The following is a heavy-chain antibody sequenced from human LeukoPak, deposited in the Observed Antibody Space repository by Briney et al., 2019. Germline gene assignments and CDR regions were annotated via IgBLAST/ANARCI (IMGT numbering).Heavy chain of an antibody. CDR3: ARKLLGSGSYYFDS. Sequence: GRSLRLSCAASGFTFSSYGMNWVRQAPGKGLEWVSYIKSSTGTTFYADSVKGRFTVSRDNAKNSLYLQMNSLRDEDTAVYYCARKLLGSGSYYFDSWGQGTLVTVSS. CDR1: GFTFSSYG. D-gene: IGHD3-10*01. V-gene: IGHV3-48*02. CDR2: IKSSTGTT. J-gene: IGHJ4*02.